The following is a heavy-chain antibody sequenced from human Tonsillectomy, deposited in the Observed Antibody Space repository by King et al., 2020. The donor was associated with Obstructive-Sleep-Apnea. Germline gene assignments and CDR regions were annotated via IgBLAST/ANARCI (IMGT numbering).Heavy chain of an antibody. V-gene: IGHV2-26*01. CDR2: IFSNDEK. J-gene: IGHJ2*01. CDR3: ARTAPYYYGSGSYSRYFDL. D-gene: IGHD3-10*01. CDR1: GFSLSNARMG. Sequence: TLKESGPVLVKPTETLTLTCTVSGFSLSNARMGVSWIRQPPGKALEWLAHIFSNDEKSYSTSLKSRLTISKDTSKSQVVLTMTNMDPVDTATYYCARTAPYYYGSGSYSRYFDLWGRGTLVTVSS.